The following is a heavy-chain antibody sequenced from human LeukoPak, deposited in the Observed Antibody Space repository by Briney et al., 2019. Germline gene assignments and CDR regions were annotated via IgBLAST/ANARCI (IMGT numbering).Heavy chain of an antibody. CDR3: ARDTGGVIVILPTGDY. CDR2: INPNSGGT. CDR1: GYTFTSYD. V-gene: IGHV1-2*02. D-gene: IGHD3-16*02. Sequence: GASVKVSCKASGYTFTSYDINWVRQATGQGLEWMGWINPNSGGTNYAQKFQGRVTMTRDTSISTAYMELSRLRSDDTAVYYCARDTGGVIVILPTGDYWGQGTLVTVSS. J-gene: IGHJ4*02.